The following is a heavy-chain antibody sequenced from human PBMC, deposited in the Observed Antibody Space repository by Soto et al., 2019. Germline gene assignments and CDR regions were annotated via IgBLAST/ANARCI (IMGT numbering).Heavy chain of an antibody. CDR3: SRTPGDY. D-gene: IGHD2-15*01. V-gene: IGHV1-8*01. J-gene: IGHJ4*02. CDR1: GYTFINFD. CDR2: MNPKSGKT. Sequence: ASVKVSCKTSGYTFINFDINWVRQAPGKGLEWMGLMNPKSGKTGYAQKFQGRVSMTRDTSTSTAYMELNSLRSEDTATYYCSRTPGDYWGQGTLVTVSS.